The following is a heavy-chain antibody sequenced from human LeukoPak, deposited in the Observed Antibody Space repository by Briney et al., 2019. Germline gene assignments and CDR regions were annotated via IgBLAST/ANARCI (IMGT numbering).Heavy chain of an antibody. CDR1: GGTFSSYA. D-gene: IGHD3-9*01. CDR3: AGNILTGYYTAWWFDP. CDR2: IIPIFGTA. Sequence: SVKVSCKASGGTFSSYAISWVRQAPGQGLEWMGGIIPIFGTANYAQKFQGRVTITTDESTSTAYMELSSLRSEDTAVYYCAGNILTGYYTAWWFDPWGQGTLVTVSS. V-gene: IGHV1-69*05. J-gene: IGHJ5*02.